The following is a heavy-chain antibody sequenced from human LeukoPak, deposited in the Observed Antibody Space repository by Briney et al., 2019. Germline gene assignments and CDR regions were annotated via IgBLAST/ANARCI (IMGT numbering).Heavy chain of an antibody. J-gene: IGHJ3*02. Sequence: GGSLRLSCAASSFTFSSYNMNWVRQAPGKGLEWVSSISSSSNYIYYADSVKGRFTISRDNAKNSLYLQMNSLRAEDTAVYFCARGGGAFDIWGQGTMVTVSS. CDR2: ISSSSNYI. CDR3: ARGGGAFDI. D-gene: IGHD5-12*01. V-gene: IGHV3-21*01. CDR1: SFTFSSYN.